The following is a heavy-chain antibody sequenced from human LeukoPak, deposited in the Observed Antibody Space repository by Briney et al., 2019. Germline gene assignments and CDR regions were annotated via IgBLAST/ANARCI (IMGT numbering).Heavy chain of an antibody. CDR2: IYTSGST. CDR3: ASTIAVAGPNWFDP. CDR1: GGSISSYY. Sequence: WETLSLTCTVSGGSISSYYWSWIRQPAGKGLEWIGRIYTSGSTNYNPSLKSRVTMSVDTSKNQFSLKLSSVTAADTAVYYCASTIAVAGPNWFDPWGQGTLVTVSS. V-gene: IGHV4-4*07. J-gene: IGHJ5*02. D-gene: IGHD6-19*01.